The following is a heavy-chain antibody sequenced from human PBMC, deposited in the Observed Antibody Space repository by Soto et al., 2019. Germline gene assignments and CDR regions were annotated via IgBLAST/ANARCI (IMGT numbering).Heavy chain of an antibody. CDR3: ATRITVFGLLIPPFDP. V-gene: IGHV4-34*01. Sequence: PSETLSLTCAVYGGSVNGYYWNWIRQPPGKGLEWIGEINHTGGTHYKPSLKSRVTMSVDTSKNQFSRMSSSVTAADTAIYYCATRITVFGLLIPPFDPWGQGTQVTVSS. J-gene: IGHJ5*02. CDR2: INHTGGT. CDR1: GGSVNGYY. D-gene: IGHD3-3*01.